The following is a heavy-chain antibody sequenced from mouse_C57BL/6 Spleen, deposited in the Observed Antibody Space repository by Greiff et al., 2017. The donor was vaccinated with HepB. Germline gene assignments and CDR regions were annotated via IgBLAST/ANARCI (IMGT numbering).Heavy chain of an antibody. Sequence: EVKLVESGGGLVQPGGSLSLSCAASGFTFTDYYMSWVRQPPGKALEWLGFIRNKANGYTTEYSASVKGRFTISRDNSPSILYLQMNALRAEDSATYYCARYMGPFYGSSPYYAMDYWGQGTSVTVSS. CDR1: GFTFTDYY. V-gene: IGHV7-3*01. CDR2: IRNKANGYTT. CDR3: ARYMGPFYGSSPYYAMDY. J-gene: IGHJ4*01. D-gene: IGHD1-1*01.